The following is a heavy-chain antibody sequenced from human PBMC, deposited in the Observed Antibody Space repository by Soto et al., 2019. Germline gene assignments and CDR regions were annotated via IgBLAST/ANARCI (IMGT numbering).Heavy chain of an antibody. V-gene: IGHV4-31*03. CDR1: VGSFTVVVYT. CDR3: ARSVFP. CDR2: IYYSGFT. J-gene: IGHJ5*02. Sequence: LKGRGPGLLNPSRPLSLPCPFPVGSFTVVVYTWAWSRQNPGKGLEWIGYIYYSGFTYYNPSLKSRVTISVDTSKNQFSLKLSSVTAADTAVYYCARSVFPWGQGTLVTVSS.